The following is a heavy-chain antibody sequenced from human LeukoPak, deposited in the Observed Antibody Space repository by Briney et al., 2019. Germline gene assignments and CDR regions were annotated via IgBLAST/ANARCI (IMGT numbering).Heavy chain of an antibody. D-gene: IGHD2-21*01. V-gene: IGHV4-34*01. CDR1: GGSISSYY. J-gene: IGHJ5*02. CDR3: ARGYSSFDP. CDR2: INHSGST. Sequence: SETLSLTCTVSGGSISSYYWSWFRQPPGKGLEWIGEINHSGSTNYNPSLKSRVTISVDTSKNQFSLKLSSVTAADTAVYYCARGYSSFDPWGQGTLVTVSS.